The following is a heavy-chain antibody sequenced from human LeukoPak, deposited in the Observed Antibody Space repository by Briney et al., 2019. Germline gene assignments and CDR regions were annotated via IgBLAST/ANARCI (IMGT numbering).Heavy chain of an antibody. CDR1: GYTFTSYG. D-gene: IGHD2-8*01. CDR3: GRNGVVAENRLYVDY. CDR2: IGANNANT. Sequence: ASVKVSSKASGYTFTSYGISWVRQAPGQGLEWMGWIGANNANTKLEQKFQGRLTMAIDTSTGIVHMELRDLISDDTAVYYCGRNGVVAENRLYVDYWGQGTLVTVSS. J-gene: IGHJ4*02. V-gene: IGHV1-18*01.